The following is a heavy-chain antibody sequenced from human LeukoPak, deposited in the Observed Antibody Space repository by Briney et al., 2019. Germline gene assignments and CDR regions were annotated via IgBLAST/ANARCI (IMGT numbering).Heavy chain of an antibody. Sequence: PSGTLSLTCAVSGGSISGDNWWSWVRQPPGKGLEWIGEIFYSGTTHYNPSLKSRVTISVDKSNNQFSLNLSSVTAADTAVYYCVRNGGFDFDYWGQGTLVTVSS. D-gene: IGHD5-12*01. V-gene: IGHV4-4*02. CDR3: VRNGGFDFDY. CDR2: IFYSGTT. CDR1: GGSISGDNW. J-gene: IGHJ4*02.